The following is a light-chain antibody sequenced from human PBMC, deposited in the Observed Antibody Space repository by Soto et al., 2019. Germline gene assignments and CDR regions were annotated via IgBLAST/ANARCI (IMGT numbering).Light chain of an antibody. V-gene: IGLV3-21*02. Sequence: SYELTQPPSVSVAPGQTARITCGGTNIGSKSVHWYQQKPGQAPVLVVYDDYDRPSGIPERFSGSNSGITATLTISRVEAGDEAGYYCQVWASSSDHYVFGTGTKVTVL. CDR3: QVWASSSDHYV. J-gene: IGLJ1*01. CDR2: DDY. CDR1: NIGSKS.